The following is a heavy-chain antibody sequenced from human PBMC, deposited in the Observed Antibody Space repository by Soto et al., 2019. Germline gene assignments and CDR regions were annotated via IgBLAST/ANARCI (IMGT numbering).Heavy chain of an antibody. D-gene: IGHD4-17*01. CDR1: GGSIGGGGYY. CDR3: ARDRTVTNYYYFGMDV. CDR2: IYYSGST. V-gene: IGHV4-31*03. J-gene: IGHJ6*02. Sequence: SETLSLTRTVSGGSIGGGGYYWSWIRQHPGKGLEWIGFIYYSGSTYYNPSLKSRLTISVDTSKNQFSLKLSSVTAADTAVYYCARDRTVTNYYYFGMDVWGQGTTVTVSS.